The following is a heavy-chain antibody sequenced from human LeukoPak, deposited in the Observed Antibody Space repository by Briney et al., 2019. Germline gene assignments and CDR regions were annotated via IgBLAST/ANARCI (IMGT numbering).Heavy chain of an antibody. Sequence: SETLSLTCAVSGGSFSGYYWSWIRQSPGKGLEWIGEINHSGSTNYNPSLKSRVTISVDTSKNQFSLKLTSVTAADTAVYYCARDSGTTGEVKFDPWGQGTLVTVSS. CDR2: INHSGST. D-gene: IGHD3-10*01. V-gene: IGHV4-34*01. CDR1: GGSFSGYY. J-gene: IGHJ5*02. CDR3: ARDSGTTGEVKFDP.